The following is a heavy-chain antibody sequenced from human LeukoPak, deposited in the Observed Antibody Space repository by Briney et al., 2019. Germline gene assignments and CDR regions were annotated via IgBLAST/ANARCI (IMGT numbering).Heavy chain of an antibody. CDR2: IWYDGSNK. Sequence: GGSLRLSCTASGFTFSMYWLCWVRQAPGKGLEWVAVIWYDGSNKYYADSVKGRFTISRDNSKNTLYLQMNSLRAEDTAVYYCARERAVAGTLDYWGQGTLVTVSS. CDR1: GFTFSMYW. D-gene: IGHD6-19*01. CDR3: ARERAVAGTLDY. V-gene: IGHV3-33*07. J-gene: IGHJ4*02.